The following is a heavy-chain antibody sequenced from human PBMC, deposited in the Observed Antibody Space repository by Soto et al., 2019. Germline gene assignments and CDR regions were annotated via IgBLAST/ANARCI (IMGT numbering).Heavy chain of an antibody. CDR3: ARGLGVAASDG. CDR2: IWYDGSNK. D-gene: IGHD2-15*01. Sequence: QVQLVESGGGVVQPGRSLRLSCAASGFAFSDYAMHWVRQAPGKGLEWVAVIWYDGSNKYYGDSVKGRFTISRDNSKNTVYLHMNSLRAEDTAVYYCARGLGVAASDGWRQGTTVTV. CDR1: GFAFSDYA. J-gene: IGHJ6*02. V-gene: IGHV3-33*01.